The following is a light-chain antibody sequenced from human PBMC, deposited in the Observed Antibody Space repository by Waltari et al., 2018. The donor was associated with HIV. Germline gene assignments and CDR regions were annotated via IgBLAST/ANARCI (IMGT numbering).Light chain of an antibody. J-gene: IGKJ3*01. CDR2: AAS. CDR3: QQSYNTPFT. CDR1: PSIRSY. Sequence: DIQMTQFPSPLSASVGDRVTITCRASPSIRSYLHWYQHKPGEPPKLLIYAASNLQSGVPSRFSGSGSGTDFTLTITTLQPEDFATYFCQQSYNTPFTFGPGTKVDIK. V-gene: IGKV1-39*01.